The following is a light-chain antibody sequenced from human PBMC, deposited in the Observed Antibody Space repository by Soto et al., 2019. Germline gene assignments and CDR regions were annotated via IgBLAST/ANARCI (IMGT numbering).Light chain of an antibody. V-gene: IGKV1-12*01. CDR1: QTLKSY. CDR3: QQANNLPFT. CDR2: AAS. J-gene: IGKJ5*01. Sequence: DIQMTQSPSSLSASVGDRVTITCRASQTLKSYLNWYQHKAGRAPSLLIYAASSLQSGVPSRFSGSGSGTDFTLTITNVQPEDCAIYYCQQANNLPFTFGQGTRLEIK.